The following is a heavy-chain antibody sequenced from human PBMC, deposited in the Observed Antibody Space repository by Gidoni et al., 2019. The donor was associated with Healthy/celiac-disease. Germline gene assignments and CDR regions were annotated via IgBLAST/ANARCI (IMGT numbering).Heavy chain of an antibody. CDR3: ARDQSTDAFDI. Sequence: EVQLVASGRGLVQSGGSVSLSCAASGFTFSSYGMSWVRQAPGKGLEWVANIKQDGSEKYYVDSVKGRFTISRDNAKNSLYLQMNSLRAEDTAVYYCARDQSTDAFDIWGQGTMVTVSS. CDR2: IKQDGSEK. V-gene: IGHV3-7*01. J-gene: IGHJ3*02. CDR1: GFTFSSYG.